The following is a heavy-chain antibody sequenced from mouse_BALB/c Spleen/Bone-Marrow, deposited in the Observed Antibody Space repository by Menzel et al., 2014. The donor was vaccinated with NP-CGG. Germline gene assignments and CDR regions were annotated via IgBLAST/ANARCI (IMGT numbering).Heavy chain of an antibody. D-gene: IGHD2-4*01. J-gene: IGHJ2*01. CDR1: GFNIKDTY. V-gene: IGHV14-3*02. Sequence: FVAVLVKPGASVKLSCTASGFNIKDTYMHWVKKRPEQGLEWIGRIGPANGNTKYDPKFKGKATITEDASSNTAYLQLSSLTSEDTAVYYCASYDCGYYSDSWGAGNTLAVS. CDR2: IGPANGNT. CDR3: ASYDCGYYSDS.